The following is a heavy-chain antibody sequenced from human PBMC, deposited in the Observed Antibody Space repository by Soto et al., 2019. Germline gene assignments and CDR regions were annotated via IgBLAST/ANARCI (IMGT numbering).Heavy chain of an antibody. V-gene: IGHV4-31*03. J-gene: IGHJ5*01. CDR2: IRNSVST. CDR3: AMSRSGILDS. CDR1: GASFTSAVYY. D-gene: IGHD6-19*01. Sequence: SETLSLTCSVSGASFTSAVYYCSWIRQLPGKGLEWIGYIRNSVSTIYSPSLKSRATISVDTSKNQFSLRLNSVTAADTAMYYCAMSRSGILDSWGQGTLVTVSS.